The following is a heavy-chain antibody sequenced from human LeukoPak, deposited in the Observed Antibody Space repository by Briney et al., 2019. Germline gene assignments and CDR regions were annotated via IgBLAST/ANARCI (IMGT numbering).Heavy chain of an antibody. CDR2: INWNGGST. V-gene: IGHV3-20*04. CDR3: ARDRSMTHFDY. CDR1: GFIFSDYG. J-gene: IGHJ4*02. Sequence: GGSLRLSCAASGFIFSDYGMSWVRQAPGKGLEWVSGINWNGGSTGYADSVKGRFTISRDNAKNSLYLQMNSLRAEDTALYYCARDRSMTHFDYWGQGTLVTVSS.